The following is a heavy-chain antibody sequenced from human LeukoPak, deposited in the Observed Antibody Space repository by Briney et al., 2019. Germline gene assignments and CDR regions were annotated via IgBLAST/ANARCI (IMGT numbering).Heavy chain of an antibody. Sequence: PGGSLRLSCAASGFTFSGSAIHWVRQASGKGLERVGRIRSKLKSYATAYAASVTGRFTISRDDSQNTAFLQMNSLETEDTAIYYCTRLSDGAGYNYGGFDYWGQGTLVTVSS. V-gene: IGHV3-73*01. CDR3: TRLSDGAGYNYGGFDY. CDR1: GFTFSGSA. J-gene: IGHJ4*02. D-gene: IGHD3-16*01. CDR2: IRSKLKSYAT.